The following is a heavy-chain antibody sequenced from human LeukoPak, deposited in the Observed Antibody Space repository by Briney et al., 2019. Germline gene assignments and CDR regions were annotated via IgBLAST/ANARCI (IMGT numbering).Heavy chain of an antibody. J-gene: IGHJ6*02. CDR3: ARGPVRTHGMDV. CDR2: KNPNSGRI. V-gene: IGHV1-8*01. Sequence: GASVKVSCKASGYTFSSYDINWVRQATGQGLEWMGWKNPNSGRIGFAQKFQGRLTMTTDTSISTAYMELSSLTSEDTAVYYCARGPVRTHGMDVWGQGTTVTVSS. CDR1: GYTFSSYD.